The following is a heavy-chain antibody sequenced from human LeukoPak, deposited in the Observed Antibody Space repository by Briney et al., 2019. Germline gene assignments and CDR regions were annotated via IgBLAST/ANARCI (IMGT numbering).Heavy chain of an antibody. CDR3: AREPHYCGGDCYYFDY. Sequence: HWASVKVSCKASGGTFSSYAISWVRRAPGQGLEWMGGIIPIFGTANYAQKFQGRVTITADESTSTAYMELSSLRSEDTAVYYCAREPHYCGGDCYYFDYWGQGTLVTVSS. V-gene: IGHV1-69*13. D-gene: IGHD2-21*02. CDR2: IIPIFGTA. CDR1: GGTFSSYA. J-gene: IGHJ4*02.